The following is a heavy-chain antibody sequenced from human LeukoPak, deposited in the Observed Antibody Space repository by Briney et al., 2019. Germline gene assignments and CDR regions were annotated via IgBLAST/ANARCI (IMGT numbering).Heavy chain of an antibody. D-gene: IGHD3-10*01. CDR3: ARQRASSGRINWLDP. J-gene: IGHJ5*02. V-gene: IGHV5-51*01. CDR2: IYPDDSDT. CDR1: GYRFSTYW. Sequence: GESLKISCQGSGYRFSTYWIGWVRQLPGEGLEWMGVIYPDDSDTRYSPSFQGQFTISADRSIRTAYLQWTSLKASDTAMYYCARQRASSGRINWLDPWGQGTLVTVSS.